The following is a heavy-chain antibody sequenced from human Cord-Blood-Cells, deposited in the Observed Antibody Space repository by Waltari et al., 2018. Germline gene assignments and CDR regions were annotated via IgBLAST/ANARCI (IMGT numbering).Heavy chain of an antibody. D-gene: IGHD3-9*01. CDR1: GFTFSSYA. CDR2: ISYDGSNK. J-gene: IGHJ4*02. Sequence: QVQLVESGGGVVQPGRSLRLSCAASGFTFSSYAMHWVRQAPGKGLEWVAVISYDGSNKYYADSVKCRFTIARDNSKNTLYLQMNSLRAEDTAVYYCASTLRYFDWLFDYWGQGTLVTVSS. V-gene: IGHV3-30-3*01. CDR3: ASTLRYFDWLFDY.